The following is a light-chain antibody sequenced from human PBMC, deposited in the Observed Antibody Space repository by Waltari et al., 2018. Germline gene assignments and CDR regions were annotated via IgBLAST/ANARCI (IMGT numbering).Light chain of an antibody. Sequence: QPVVTQEPSVSVSPGGTVPPICALSPASVLTSFYPICYQQTPGQAPRTLFSSPNTRLFGVPNRFSGSILGNKAALTIAGAQADDEADYYCVLYMDSGVWVFGGGTKLTVL. CDR3: VLYMDSGVWV. V-gene: IGLV8-61*01. CDR1: PASVLTSFY. CDR2: SPN. J-gene: IGLJ3*02.